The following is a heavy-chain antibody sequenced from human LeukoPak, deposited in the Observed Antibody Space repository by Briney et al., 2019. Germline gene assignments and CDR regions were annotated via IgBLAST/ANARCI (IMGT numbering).Heavy chain of an antibody. CDR3: ARGGYYYDSSGYYDAFDI. CDR1: GGTFSSYA. CDR2: IIPILGIA. V-gene: IGHV1-69*04. Sequence: SVKVSCKASGGTFSSYAISWVRQAPGQGLEWMGRIIPILGIANYAQKFQGRVTITADKSTSTAYMELSSLRSEDTAVYYCARGGYYYDSSGYYDAFDIWGQGTMVTVSS. D-gene: IGHD3-22*01. J-gene: IGHJ3*02.